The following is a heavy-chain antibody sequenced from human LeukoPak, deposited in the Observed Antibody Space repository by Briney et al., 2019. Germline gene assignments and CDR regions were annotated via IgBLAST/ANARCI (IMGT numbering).Heavy chain of an antibody. CDR1: GGSISSSPYY. CDR3: ARAYSSSWYLNWFDP. CDR2: IYYSGTT. Sequence: PSETLSLTCTVSGGSISSSPYYWGWIRQPPGKGLEWIGSIYYSGTTHYNPSLESRVTISVDTSKNQFSLKLSSVTAADTAIYYCARAYSSSWYLNWFDPWGQGTLVTVSS. J-gene: IGHJ5*02. V-gene: IGHV4-39*07. D-gene: IGHD6-13*01.